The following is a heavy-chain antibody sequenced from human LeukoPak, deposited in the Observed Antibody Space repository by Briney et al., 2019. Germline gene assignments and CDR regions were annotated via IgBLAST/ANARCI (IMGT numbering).Heavy chain of an antibody. Sequence: GGSPRLPLAAPGFTFASVPRSWVRQPPGKGREGVSGISGVGGSTYYADSVKGRFTISRDTSKNTLYLQMNSLRAEDTAVYYCATDRGADAFDIWGQGTMVIVSS. V-gene: IGHV3-23*01. CDR1: GFTFASVP. CDR3: ATDRGADAFDI. J-gene: IGHJ3*02. D-gene: IGHD3-10*01. CDR2: ISGVGGST.